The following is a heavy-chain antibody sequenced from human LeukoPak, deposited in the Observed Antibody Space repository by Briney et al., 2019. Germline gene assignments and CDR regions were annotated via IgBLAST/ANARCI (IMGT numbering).Heavy chain of an antibody. V-gene: IGHV3-66*02. Sequence: GGSLRLSCAASGFTVSSNYMSWVRQAPGKGLEWVSVIYSGGSTYYADSVKGRFTISRDNSKNTLYLQMNSLRAEDTAVYYCGRSSSGWYGGYYFDYWGQGTLVTVSS. J-gene: IGHJ4*02. CDR2: IYSGGST. CDR1: GFTVSSNY. CDR3: GRSSSGWYGGYYFDY. D-gene: IGHD6-19*01.